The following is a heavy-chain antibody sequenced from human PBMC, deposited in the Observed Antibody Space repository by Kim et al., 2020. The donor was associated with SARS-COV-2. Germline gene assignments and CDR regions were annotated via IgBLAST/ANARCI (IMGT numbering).Heavy chain of an antibody. CDR2: IRSKAYGGTT. CDR3: TRDWVWGYYGSGSPNWFDP. Sequence: GGSLRLSCTASGFTFGDYAMSWFRQAPGKGLEWVGFIRSKAYGGTTEYAASVKGRFTISRDDSKSIAYLQMNSLKTEDTAVYYCTRDWVWGYYGSGSPNWFDPWGQGTLVTVSS. V-gene: IGHV3-49*03. CDR1: GFTFGDYA. J-gene: IGHJ5*02. D-gene: IGHD3-10*01.